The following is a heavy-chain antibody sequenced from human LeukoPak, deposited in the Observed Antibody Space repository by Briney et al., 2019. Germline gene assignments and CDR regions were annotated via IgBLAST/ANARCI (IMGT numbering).Heavy chain of an antibody. CDR1: DGSISSYY. J-gene: IGHJ4*02. CDR2: IYTSGST. Sequence: KPSETLSLTCTVSDGSISSYYWSWIRQPAGKGLEWIGRIYTSGSTNYNPSLKSRVTMSVDTSKNQFSLKLSSVTAADTAVYYCARGQVSYGDYETLDYWGQGTLVTVSS. V-gene: IGHV4-4*07. CDR3: ARGQVSYGDYETLDY. D-gene: IGHD4-17*01.